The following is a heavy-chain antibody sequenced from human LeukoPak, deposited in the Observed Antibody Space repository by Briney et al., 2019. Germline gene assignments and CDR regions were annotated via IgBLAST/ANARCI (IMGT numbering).Heavy chain of an antibody. CDR3: AREASGGYFDY. D-gene: IGHD4-23*01. J-gene: IGHJ4*02. CDR1: GYTFSSYY. CDR2: INPTGDST. Sequence: ASVKVSFKASGYTFSSYYMHWVRQAPGQGLEWVGLINPTGDSTNYAQNFRGRVTMTRDTSTSTVYMDLNSLRSEDTAVYYCAREASGGYFDYWGQGTLVTVSS. V-gene: IGHV1-46*01.